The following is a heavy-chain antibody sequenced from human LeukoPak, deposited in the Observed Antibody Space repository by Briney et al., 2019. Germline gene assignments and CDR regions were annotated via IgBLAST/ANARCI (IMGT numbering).Heavy chain of an antibody. CDR3: ARMSEMSTREDY. CDR1: GGSISSSSYY. CDR2: IYYSGST. J-gene: IGHJ4*02. D-gene: IGHD5-24*01. V-gene: IGHV4-39*01. Sequence: PSETLSLTCTVSGGSISSSSYYWGWIRQPPGKGLEWIGCIYYSGSTYYNPSLKSRVTISVDTSKNQFSLKLSSVTAADTAVYYCARMSEMSTREDYWGQGTLVTVSS.